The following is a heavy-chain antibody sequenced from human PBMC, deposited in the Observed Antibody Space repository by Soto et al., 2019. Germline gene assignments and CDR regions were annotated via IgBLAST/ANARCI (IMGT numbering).Heavy chain of an antibody. CDR3: ERGPQWLRSDNGFDP. CDR2: THYSGTS. V-gene: IGHV4-59*02. J-gene: IGHJ5*02. D-gene: IGHD6-19*01. CDR1: GGSVRGYD. Sequence: SETLSLTYTVSGGSVRGYDWSWILKPPGKGLEWIGNTHYSGTSTYNPSLKSRVTISLDTSNNQYSLRLTSVTAADTAVYYCERGPQWLRSDNGFDPWGQGTRVTVSS.